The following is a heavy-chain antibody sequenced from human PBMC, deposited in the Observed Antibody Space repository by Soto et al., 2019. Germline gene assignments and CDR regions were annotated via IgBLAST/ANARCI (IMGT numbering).Heavy chain of an antibody. CDR2: IYSGGST. CDR3: ASVPFDIAARPRAFDI. V-gene: IGHV3-53*04. CDR1: GFTVSSNY. J-gene: IGHJ3*02. Sequence: GGSLRLSCAASGFTVSSNYMSWVRQAPGKGLEWVSVIYSGGSTYYADSVKGRFTISRHNSKNTLYLQMNSLRAEDTAVYYCASVPFDIAARPRAFDIWGQGTMVTVSS. D-gene: IGHD6-6*01.